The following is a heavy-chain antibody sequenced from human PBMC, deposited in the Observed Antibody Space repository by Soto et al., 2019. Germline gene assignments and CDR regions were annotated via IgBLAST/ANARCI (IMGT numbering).Heavy chain of an antibody. D-gene: IGHD3-22*01. Sequence: GASVKVSCKASGYTFTSYYMHWVRQAPGQGLEWMGIINPSGGSTSYAQKFQGRVTMTRDTSTSTVYMELSSLRSEDTAVYYCARGYYYDSSGYYSGYGMEVWGQGTTVIVSS. CDR2: INPSGGST. CDR1: GYTFTSYY. V-gene: IGHV1-46*01. CDR3: ARGYYYDSSGYYSGYGMEV. J-gene: IGHJ6*01.